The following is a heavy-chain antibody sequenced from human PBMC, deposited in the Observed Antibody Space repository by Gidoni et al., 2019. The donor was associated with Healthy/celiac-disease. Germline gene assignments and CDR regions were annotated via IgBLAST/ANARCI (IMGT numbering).Heavy chain of an antibody. D-gene: IGHD3-10*01. Sequence: EVQLVESGGGLVQPGRSLRLSCAASGFTFDDYAMHWVRQAPGKGLEWVSGISWNSGSIGYADSVKGRFTISRDNAKNSLYLQMNSLRAEDTALYYCARSYYGSGSYYTSDAFDIWGQGTMVTVSS. CDR3: ARSYYGSGSYYTSDAFDI. CDR2: ISWNSGSI. V-gene: IGHV3-9*01. J-gene: IGHJ3*02. CDR1: GFTFDDYA.